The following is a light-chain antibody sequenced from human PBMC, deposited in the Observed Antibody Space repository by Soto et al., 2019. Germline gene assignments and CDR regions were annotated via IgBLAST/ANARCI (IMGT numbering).Light chain of an antibody. V-gene: IGLV2-14*01. Sequence: QAVVTQPASVSGSPGQSITISCTGTSSDVGGYNYVSWYQQHPGKAPKLMIYEVSNRPSGVSNRFSASKSGNTASLTISGLQAEDEADYYCSSYTSSSSVVFGGGTQLTVL. CDR3: SSYTSSSSVV. J-gene: IGLJ2*01. CDR1: SSDVGGYNY. CDR2: EVS.